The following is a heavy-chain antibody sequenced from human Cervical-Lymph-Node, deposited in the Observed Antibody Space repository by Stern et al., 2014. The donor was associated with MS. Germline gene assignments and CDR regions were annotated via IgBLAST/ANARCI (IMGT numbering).Heavy chain of an antibody. J-gene: IGHJ3*02. D-gene: IGHD2-2*01. CDR3: ARDYAEGAFDI. Sequence: EVQLVESGGGLVQPGGSLRLSCAASGFTFSSYDMHWVRQATGKGLEWVSAIGTAGDTYYPGSVKGRFTISRENAKNSLYLQMNSLRAGDTAVYYCARDYAEGAFDIWGQGTMVTVSS. CDR1: GFTFSSYD. CDR2: IGTAGDT. V-gene: IGHV3-13*01.